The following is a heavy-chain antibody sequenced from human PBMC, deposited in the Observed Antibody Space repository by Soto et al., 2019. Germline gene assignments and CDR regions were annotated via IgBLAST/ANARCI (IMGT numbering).Heavy chain of an antibody. Sequence: ASVKVSCKASGYTFTSYYMHWVRQAPGQGLEWMGIINPSDGSTSDAQKFQGRVTMTRDTSTSTVYMELSSLISEDTAVYYCARAPGQYYFDYWGQGTLVTVSS. V-gene: IGHV1-46*01. CDR2: INPSDGST. CDR3: ARAPGQYYFDY. CDR1: GYTFTSYY. J-gene: IGHJ4*02.